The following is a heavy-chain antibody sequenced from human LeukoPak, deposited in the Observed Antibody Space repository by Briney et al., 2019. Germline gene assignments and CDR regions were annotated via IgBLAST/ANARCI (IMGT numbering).Heavy chain of an antibody. D-gene: IGHD1-1*01. CDR1: GFTFSSYS. Sequence: GGSLRLSCAASGFTFSSYSMNWVRQAPGKGLEWVSSISSSSSYIYYADSVQGRFTISRDNAKNSLYLQMNSLRAEDTAIYYCARERNWCPDYWGQGTLVTVSS. V-gene: IGHV3-21*01. CDR3: ARERNWCPDY. J-gene: IGHJ4*02. CDR2: ISSSSSYI.